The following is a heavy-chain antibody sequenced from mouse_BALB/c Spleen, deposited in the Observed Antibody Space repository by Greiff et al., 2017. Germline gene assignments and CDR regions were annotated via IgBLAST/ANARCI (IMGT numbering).Heavy chain of an antibody. V-gene: IGHV5-6-5*01. D-gene: IGHD1-1*01. J-gene: IGHJ2*01. CDR2: ISSGGST. CDR3: ARDGKLDY. Sequence: EVKLVESGGGLVKPGGSLKLSCAASGFTFSSYAMSWVRQTPEKRLEWVASISSGGSTYYPDSVKGRFTISRDNARNILYLQMSSLRSEDTAMYYCARDGKLDYWGQGTTLTVSS. CDR1: GFTFSSYA.